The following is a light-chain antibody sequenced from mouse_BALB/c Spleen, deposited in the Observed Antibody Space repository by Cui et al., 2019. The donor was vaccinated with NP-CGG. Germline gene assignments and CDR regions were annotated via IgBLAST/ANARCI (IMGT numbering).Light chain of an antibody. CDR2: GTN. Sequence: VVTQESALTTSPGEKVTLTCRSSTGAITTSNYANWVQEKPDHLFTGLIGGTNNRAPGVPARFSGSLIGDKAALTIKGAQTEEEGIYCCALWYSNHWVFGGGTKLTVL. CDR1: TGAITTSNY. V-gene: IGLV1*01. J-gene: IGLJ1*01. CDR3: ALWYSNHWV.